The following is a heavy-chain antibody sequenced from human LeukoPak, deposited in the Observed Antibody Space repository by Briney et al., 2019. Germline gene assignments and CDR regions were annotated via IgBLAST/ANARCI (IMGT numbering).Heavy chain of an antibody. D-gene: IGHD3-22*01. Sequence: GASVKVSCKASGGTFSNYALSWVRQAPGQGLEWMGGIIPIFSTANYAQKFQGRVTITADESTSTAYMELSSLRSDDTAVYYCARRALYDSRGIAGFDIWGQGTMVTVSS. V-gene: IGHV1-69*13. CDR2: IIPIFSTA. CDR3: ARRALYDSRGIAGFDI. J-gene: IGHJ3*02. CDR1: GGTFSNYA.